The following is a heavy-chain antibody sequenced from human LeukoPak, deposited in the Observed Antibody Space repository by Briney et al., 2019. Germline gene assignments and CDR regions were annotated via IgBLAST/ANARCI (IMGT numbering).Heavy chain of an antibody. V-gene: IGHV3-21*04. Sequence: GGSLRLSYTASGFTFSSSSMIWVRQAPGKGLEWVSSISDSSNYMRYADSVKGRFTISRDNTKNSLYLQMDSLRAEDTAMYYCSREGITWMGARCVDFWGQGILVTVSS. CDR2: ISDSSNYM. D-gene: IGHD1-26*01. J-gene: IGHJ4*02. CDR3: SREGITWMGARCVDF. CDR1: GFTFSSSS.